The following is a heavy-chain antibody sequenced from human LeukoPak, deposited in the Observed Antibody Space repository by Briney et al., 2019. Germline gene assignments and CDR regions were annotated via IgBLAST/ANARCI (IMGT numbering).Heavy chain of an antibody. CDR1: GFSLSSPGVG. D-gene: IGHD5-18*01. CDR3: AQKDADTTMVPHY. V-gene: IGHV2-5*01. J-gene: IGHJ4*02. Sequence: SGPTLVNPTQTLTLTCTCSGFSLSSPGVGVGWIRQPPGKALEWLALVYWNDAKRYSPSLRSTLTITKDSTQKQVVLTMTKMDPVDTATYYCAQKDADTTMVPHYWGQGILVTVSS. CDR2: VYWNDAK.